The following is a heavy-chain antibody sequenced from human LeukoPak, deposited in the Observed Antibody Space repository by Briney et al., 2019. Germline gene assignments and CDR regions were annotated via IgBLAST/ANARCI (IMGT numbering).Heavy chain of an antibody. J-gene: IGHJ6*04. CDR2: INHSGST. Sequence: SETLALTLAVYGGSFSGYYWGWMGQPPGKGLEWIGEINHSGSTNYNPSLKSRVTISVDTSKNQFSLKLSSVTAADTAVYYCARGPRYFDRYYYYGMDVWGKGTTVTVSS. V-gene: IGHV4-34*01. CDR1: GGSFSGYY. D-gene: IGHD3-9*01. CDR3: ARGPRYFDRYYYYGMDV.